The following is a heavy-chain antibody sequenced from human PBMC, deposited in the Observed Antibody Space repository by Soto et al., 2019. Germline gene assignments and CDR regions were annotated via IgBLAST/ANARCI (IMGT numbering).Heavy chain of an antibody. J-gene: IGHJ4*02. CDR1: GFTFRSYV. CDR3: ARWGTTGGLDV. Sequence: QVQLVESGGGVVQPGASLRLSCVGSGFTFRSYVIHWVRQAPGKGLEWVALTSYDGSNKYYDDSVKGRFTISRDNSRNSVDLHMDSLRLEDTALYYCARWGTTGGLDVWGQGTLVSVSS. D-gene: IGHD3-16*01. V-gene: IGHV3-30*19. CDR2: TSYDGSNK.